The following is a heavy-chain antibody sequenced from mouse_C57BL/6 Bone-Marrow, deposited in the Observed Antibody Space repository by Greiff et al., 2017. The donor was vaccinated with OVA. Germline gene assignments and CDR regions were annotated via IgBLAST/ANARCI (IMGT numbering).Heavy chain of an antibody. D-gene: IGHD1-1*01. CDR2: INPDSSTI. V-gene: IGHV4-1*01. J-gene: IGHJ3*01. Sequence: GVDFSRYWMSWVRRAPGKGLEWIGEINPDSSTINYAPSLKDKFIISRDNAKNTLYLQMSKVRSEDTALYYCASPYYGSSYPSWFAYWGQGTLVTVSA. CDR1: GVDFSRYW. CDR3: ASPYYGSSYPSWFAY.